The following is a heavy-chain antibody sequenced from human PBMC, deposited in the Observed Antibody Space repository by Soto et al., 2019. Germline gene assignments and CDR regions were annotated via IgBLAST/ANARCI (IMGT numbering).Heavy chain of an antibody. Sequence: ASVKVSCKVSGYTLTELSMHWVRQAPGKGLEWMGGFDPEDGETIYAQKFQGRVTMTEDTSTDTAYMELSSLRSEDTALYYCATDPYYYGSGTILALWGQGTLVTVSS. J-gene: IGHJ4*02. CDR1: GYTLTELS. V-gene: IGHV1-24*01. CDR2: FDPEDGET. CDR3: ATDPYYYGSGTILAL. D-gene: IGHD3-10*01.